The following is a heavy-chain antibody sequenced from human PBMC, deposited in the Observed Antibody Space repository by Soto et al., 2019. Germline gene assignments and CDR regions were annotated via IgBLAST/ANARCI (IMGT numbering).Heavy chain of an antibody. CDR2: IYHSGST. V-gene: IGHV4-30-2*01. CDR3: ARGPPQPTRPKKSYYFDY. J-gene: IGHJ4*02. Sequence: SXTRSLTCSVSGGSLSSGGYSWSWIRRTPGKGLEWIGYIYHSGSTYYNPSLKSRVTISVDRSKNQFSLKLSSVTAADTAVYYCARGPPQPTRPKKSYYFDYWGQGTRVTVSS. CDR1: GGSLSSGGYS. D-gene: IGHD1-26*01.